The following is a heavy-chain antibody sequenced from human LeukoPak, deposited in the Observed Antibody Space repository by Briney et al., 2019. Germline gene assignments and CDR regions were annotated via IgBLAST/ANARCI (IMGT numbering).Heavy chain of an antibody. CDR3: ARHRGGSSPSVFDS. Sequence: SQTLSLTCTVSGGSVSSSSYYWGWIRQPPGKGLEWIGSVYYSGSTYYNPSLKSRVTISVDTSKNQFSLKMSSVTAADTTLFYCARHRGGSSPSVFDSWGQGTLVTVSS. J-gene: IGHJ4*02. CDR2: VYYSGST. D-gene: IGHD2-15*01. CDR1: GGSVSSSSYY. V-gene: IGHV4-39*01.